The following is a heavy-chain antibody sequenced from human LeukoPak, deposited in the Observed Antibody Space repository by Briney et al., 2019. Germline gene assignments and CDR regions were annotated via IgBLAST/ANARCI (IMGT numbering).Heavy chain of an antibody. CDR3: ARTKPFDY. V-gene: IGHV3-21*01. CDR1: GFTFSTYI. D-gene: IGHD2-8*01. J-gene: IGHJ4*02. CDR2: ISSSSSYV. Sequence: GXSLRLSCAASGFTFSTYIMNWVRQAPGKGLEWVSSISSSSSYVYYADSVKGRFTISRDNAKNSLYLQMNSLRAEDTAVYYCARTKPFDYWGQGTLVTVSP.